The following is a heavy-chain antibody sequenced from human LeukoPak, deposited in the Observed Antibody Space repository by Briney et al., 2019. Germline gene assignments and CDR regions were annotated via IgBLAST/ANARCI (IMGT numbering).Heavy chain of an antibody. J-gene: IGHJ5*02. D-gene: IGHD6-6*01. Sequence: ASGKVSCKASGGTFTSYYIHWVRQAPGQGLEWVGIINPSGGSTIYAQKFQGRVTMTRDMSTSTVYMELSSLRSEDTAVYHCARDGSSSGWFDPWGQGTLVTVSS. CDR1: GGTFTSYY. CDR3: ARDGSSSGWFDP. V-gene: IGHV1-46*01. CDR2: INPSGGST.